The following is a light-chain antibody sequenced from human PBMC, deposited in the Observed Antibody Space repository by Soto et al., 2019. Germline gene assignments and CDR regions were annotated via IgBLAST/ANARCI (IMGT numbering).Light chain of an antibody. Sequence: DIQMTQSPSSLSASVGDRVTITCRASQSINRFLNWXQQKPGKAPKLLIYAAASLQSGVPSRYSGSGSGTDFTLTISSLQPEDFATYYCQQSYNTPWTFGQGTKVDI. V-gene: IGKV1-39*01. J-gene: IGKJ1*01. CDR2: AAA. CDR3: QQSYNTPWT. CDR1: QSINRF.